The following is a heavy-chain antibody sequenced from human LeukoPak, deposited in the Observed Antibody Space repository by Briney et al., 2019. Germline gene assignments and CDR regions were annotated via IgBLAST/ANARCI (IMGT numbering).Heavy chain of an antibody. D-gene: IGHD3-9*01. CDR3: ARSHSTYYDILTGYYRGAFVI. CDR2: ISPSGGST. CDR1: GYTFTSNY. J-gene: IGHJ3*02. Sequence: ASVKVSCKAFGYTFTSNYMHWVRQAPGQGPEWMGVISPSGGSTTYAQKFQGRVTLTRDMSTSTDYLELSSLRSEDTAVYYCARSHSTYYDILTGYYRGAFVIWGQGTMVPVSS. V-gene: IGHV1-46*01.